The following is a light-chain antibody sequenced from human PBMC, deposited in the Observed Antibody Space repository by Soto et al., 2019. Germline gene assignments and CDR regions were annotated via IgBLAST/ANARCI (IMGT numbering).Light chain of an antibody. CDR1: SSNIGSNY. Sequence: QSVLTQPPSASGTPGQRVTISCSGSSSNIGSNYVYWYQQLPGTAPKLLIYRNNKRPSGVPDRFSGSKSGTSASLAISWLRSEDEANYYCAAWDDSLSGVVFGGGTKLTVL. V-gene: IGLV1-47*01. CDR2: RNN. J-gene: IGLJ3*02. CDR3: AAWDDSLSGVV.